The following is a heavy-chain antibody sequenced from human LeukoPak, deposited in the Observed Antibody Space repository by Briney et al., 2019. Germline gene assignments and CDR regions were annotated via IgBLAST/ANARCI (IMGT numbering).Heavy chain of an antibody. CDR3: AKGLAVADPYYFDY. J-gene: IGHJ4*02. D-gene: IGHD6-19*01. Sequence: PGGSLRLSCAASGFTFDDYAMHWVRRAPGKGLEWVSGISWNSGSIGYADSVKGRFTISRDNAKNSLYLQMNSLRAEDTALYYCAKGLAVADPYYFDYWGQGTLVTVSS. CDR2: ISWNSGSI. V-gene: IGHV3-9*01. CDR1: GFTFDDYA.